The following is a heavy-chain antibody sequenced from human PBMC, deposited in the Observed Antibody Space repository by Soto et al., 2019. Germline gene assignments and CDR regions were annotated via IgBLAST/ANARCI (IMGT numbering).Heavy chain of an antibody. Sequence: GGSLRLSCAASGFTFSNAWINWVRQAPGKGLEWVSVIYSGGSTYYADSVKGRFTISRHNSKNTLYLQMNSLRAEDTAVYYCARVSNPRLSWFDPWGQGTLVTVSS. D-gene: IGHD7-27*01. V-gene: IGHV3-53*01. J-gene: IGHJ5*02. CDR3: ARVSNPRLSWFDP. CDR1: GFTFSNAW. CDR2: IYSGGST.